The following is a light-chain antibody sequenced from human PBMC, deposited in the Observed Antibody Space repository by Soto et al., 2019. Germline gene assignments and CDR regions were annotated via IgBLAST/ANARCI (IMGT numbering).Light chain of an antibody. CDR2: DVS. CDR1: GSNVGAYDY. V-gene: IGLV2-14*03. CDR3: SPYTSSITTSYV. Sequence: QSVLTQPASVSGSPGQSITISCTGTGSNVGAYDYVSWYQHHPGKAPKLLIYDVSNRPSGVSNRFSGSKSGNTASLTISGLQAEDEADYYCSPYTSSITTSYVFGTGTKSPS. J-gene: IGLJ1*01.